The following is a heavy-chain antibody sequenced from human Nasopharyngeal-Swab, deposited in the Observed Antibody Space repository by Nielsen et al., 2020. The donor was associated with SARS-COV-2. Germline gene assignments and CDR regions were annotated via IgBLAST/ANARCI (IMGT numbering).Heavy chain of an antibody. J-gene: IGHJ6*02. V-gene: IGHV3-23*01. CDR1: GFTFSSYA. CDR2: ISGSGDTT. D-gene: IGHD2-21*01. Sequence: GGSLRLSCAASGFTFSSYAMTWVRQAPGKGLEWVSIISGSGDTTYYADSVNDRFSISRDNSKNTLYLQMNSLRVEDTALYYCAKAPYLRGLDVWGQGTTVTVCS. CDR3: AKAPYLRGLDV.